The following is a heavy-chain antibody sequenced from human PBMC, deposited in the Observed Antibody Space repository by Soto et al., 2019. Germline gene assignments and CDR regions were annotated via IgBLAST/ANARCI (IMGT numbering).Heavy chain of an antibody. V-gene: IGHV3-21*01. CDR2: ISSSSRYI. J-gene: IGHJ4*02. CDR3: ARVNLVAGYFDC. Sequence: EVQLVESGGGLVKPGGSLRLSCAASGFTFSSYSMNWVRQAPGKGLEWVSSISSSSRYISYEDSVKGRFTISRDNAKNSLYLQMNSLRAEETAVYYCARVNLVAGYFDCWGQGTLVTVSS. D-gene: IGHD2-15*01. CDR1: GFTFSSYS.